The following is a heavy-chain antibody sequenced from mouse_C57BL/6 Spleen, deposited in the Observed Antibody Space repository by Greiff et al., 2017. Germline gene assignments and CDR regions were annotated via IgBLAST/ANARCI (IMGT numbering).Heavy chain of an antibody. J-gene: IGHJ2*01. CDR1: GFNIQDDY. CDR2: IDPENGDT. V-gene: IGHV14-4*01. CDR3: TGTYDYDGGWEYYFDG. D-gene: IGHD2-4*01. Sequence: EVQLVESGAELVRPGASVKFSCTASGFNIQDDYMPWVKQRPDKGLAWIGRIDPENGDTEYASKFQGKATITADTSSNTAYLQLSSLTSEATAVYYVTGTYDYDGGWEYYFDGWGQGTTLTVSS.